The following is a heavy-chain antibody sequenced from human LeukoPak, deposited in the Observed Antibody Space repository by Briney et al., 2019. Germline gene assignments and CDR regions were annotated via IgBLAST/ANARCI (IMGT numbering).Heavy chain of an antibody. V-gene: IGHV1-18*01. Sequence: GASVKVSCKASGCTFTSYDINWMRQATGQGLEWMGWISAYNGNTNYAQKLQGRVTMTTDTSTSTAYMELRSLRSDDTAVYYCARESPIAAAGDYWGQGTLVTVSS. D-gene: IGHD6-13*01. CDR2: ISAYNGNT. CDR1: GCTFTSYD. J-gene: IGHJ4*02. CDR3: ARESPIAAAGDY.